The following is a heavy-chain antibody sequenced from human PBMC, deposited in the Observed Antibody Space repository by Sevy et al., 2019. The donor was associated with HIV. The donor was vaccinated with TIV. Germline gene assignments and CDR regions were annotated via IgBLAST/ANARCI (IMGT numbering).Heavy chain of an antibody. V-gene: IGHV3-30*02. D-gene: IGHD3-3*01. CDR3: AKEVTYYDFWSGYLTDNWFDP. CDR1: GFTFSSYG. CDR2: IRYDGSNK. Sequence: GESLKISCAASGFTFSSYGMHWVRQAPGKGLGWVAFIRYDGSNKYYADSVKGRFTISRDNSKNTLYLQMNSPRAEDTAVYYCAKEVTYYDFWSGYLTDNWFDPWGQGTLVTVSS. J-gene: IGHJ5*02.